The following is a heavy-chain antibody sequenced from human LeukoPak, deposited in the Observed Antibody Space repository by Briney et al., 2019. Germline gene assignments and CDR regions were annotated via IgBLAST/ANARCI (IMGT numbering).Heavy chain of an antibody. CDR1: GFTFSSYS. J-gene: IGHJ3*02. CDR3: ARDLRLDYGDGWAFDI. V-gene: IGHV3-21*01. CDR2: ISSSSSYI. D-gene: IGHD4-17*01. Sequence: GGSLRLSCAASGFTFSSYSMNWVRQAPGKGLEWVSSISSSSSYIYYADSVKGRFTISRDNAKNSLYLQMNSLRAEDTAVYYCARDLRLDYGDGWAFDIWGQGTMVTVSS.